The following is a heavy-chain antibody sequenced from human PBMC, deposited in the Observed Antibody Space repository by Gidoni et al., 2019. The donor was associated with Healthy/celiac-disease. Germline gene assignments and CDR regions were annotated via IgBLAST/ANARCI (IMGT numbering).Heavy chain of an antibody. J-gene: IGHJ5*02. D-gene: IGHD5-18*01. V-gene: IGHV5-51*01. CDR2: IHPGDSDT. CDR1: GYTFTSYW. CDR3: ARKPGGRGYSYEGANWFDP. Sequence: EVQLVQSGAEVNKPGDALKISCKGSGYTFTSYWNGWVRQMPGKGLEWMGIIHPGDSDTRYSPSFQGQVTISADKSISTAYLQWSSLKASDTAMYYCARKPGGRGYSYEGANWFDPWGQGTLVTVSS.